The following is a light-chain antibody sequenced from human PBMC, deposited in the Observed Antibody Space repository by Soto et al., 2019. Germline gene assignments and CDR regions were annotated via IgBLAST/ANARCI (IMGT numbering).Light chain of an antibody. CDR3: QQYNSLWT. J-gene: IGKJ1*01. CDR1: QSISSW. CDR2: DAS. Sequence: DIQMTQSPSTLSASVGDRVTITCRASQSISSWLAWYQQKPGKAPKLLIYDASSLESGVPSRFSGSGSGTEFPLTISRLQPDDVVTYYCQQYNSLWTFGQGTKVEIK. V-gene: IGKV1-5*01.